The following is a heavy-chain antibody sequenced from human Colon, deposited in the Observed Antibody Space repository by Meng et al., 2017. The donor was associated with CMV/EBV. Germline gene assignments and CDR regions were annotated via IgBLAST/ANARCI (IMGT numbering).Heavy chain of an antibody. CDR3: ARGAFD. CDR1: GFTVSNNY. D-gene: IGHD2/OR15-2a*01. CDR2: ISDAGNT. Sequence: ESLKISCAASGFTVSNNYMNWVRQAPGKGLEWVSVISDAGNTYYADSVRGRFTSSRDNSKNTLSLQMHSLRVEDTAVYYCARGAFDWGQGTLVTVSS. V-gene: IGHV3-66*02. J-gene: IGHJ1*01.